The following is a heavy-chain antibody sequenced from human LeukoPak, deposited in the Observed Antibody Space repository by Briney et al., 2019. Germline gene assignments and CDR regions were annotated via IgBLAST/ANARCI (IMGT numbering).Heavy chain of an antibody. CDR3: VMLVLSARFRGNFDY. V-gene: IGHV1-18*01. D-gene: IGHD3-10*01. CDR1: GYTFTSYG. Sequence: ASVKVSCKASGYTFTSYGISWVRQAPGQGLEWMGWISAYNGNTNYAQKLQVRGTMTTDTSTSAAYMELRSLRSDDTAVYYCVMLVLSARFRGNFDYWGQGTLVTVSS. CDR2: ISAYNGNT. J-gene: IGHJ4*02.